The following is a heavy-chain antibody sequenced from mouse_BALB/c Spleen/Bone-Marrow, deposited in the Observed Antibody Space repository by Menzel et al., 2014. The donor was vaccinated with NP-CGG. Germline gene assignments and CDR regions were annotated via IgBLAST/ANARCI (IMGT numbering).Heavy chain of an antibody. V-gene: IGHV1-4*01. CDR1: GYTFTRYT. CDR2: INPSSAYT. CDR3: TIRYYAMDY. J-gene: IGHJ4*01. Sequence: QVHVKQSGAELARPGASVKMSCQASGYTFTRYTMHWEKQRPGQGLEWIGYINPSSAYTNYNQKFKDKATLTADKSSSTAYMQLSSLTSEDSAVYYSTIRYYAMDYWGQGTSVTVSS. D-gene: IGHD1-1*01.